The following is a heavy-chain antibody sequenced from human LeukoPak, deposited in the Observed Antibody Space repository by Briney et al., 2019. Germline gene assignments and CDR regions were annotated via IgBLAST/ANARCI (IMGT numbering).Heavy chain of an antibody. D-gene: IGHD3-22*01. Sequence: RASVKVSCKASGYTFTGYYMHWVRQAPGQGLEWMGWINPNSGGTNYAQKFQGRVTMTRDTSISTAYMELSRLRSDDTAVYYCARGGDDSSGYYPFDYWGQGTLVTVSS. CDR2: INPNSGGT. CDR1: GYTFTGYY. V-gene: IGHV1-2*02. CDR3: ARGGDDSSGYYPFDY. J-gene: IGHJ4*02.